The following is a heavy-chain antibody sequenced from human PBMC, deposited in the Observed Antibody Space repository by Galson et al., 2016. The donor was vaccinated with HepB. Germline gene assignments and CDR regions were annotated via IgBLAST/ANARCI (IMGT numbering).Heavy chain of an antibody. CDR1: GGSISSASYY. CDR2: ISYTGTT. V-gene: IGHV4-39*02. CDR3: ARLYYDFWSGYPADP. D-gene: IGHD3-3*01. Sequence: ETLSLTCTVSGGSISSASYYWGWLRQPPGKGLEWIGSISYTGTTYYNPSLKSRATLSVDTSKNHFSLRLSSVTAADTAVYYCARLYYDFWSGYPADPWVQGTLVTVSS. J-gene: IGHJ5*02.